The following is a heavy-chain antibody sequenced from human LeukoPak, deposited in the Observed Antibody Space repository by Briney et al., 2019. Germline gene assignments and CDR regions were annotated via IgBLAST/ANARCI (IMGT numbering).Heavy chain of an antibody. CDR1: GDSTSNFY. D-gene: IGHD2-8*01. J-gene: IGHJ5*01. Sequence: SETLSLTCTVSGDSTSNFYWNWIRQSPGKGLEWIGNIHYSGSSVYNPSLKSRGTISIDTSRRQFFLKLNSVTAADTAVYFCVLAPNSNWFDFWGPGTLVTVSS. CDR2: IHYSGSS. CDR3: VLAPNSNWFDF. V-gene: IGHV4-59*03.